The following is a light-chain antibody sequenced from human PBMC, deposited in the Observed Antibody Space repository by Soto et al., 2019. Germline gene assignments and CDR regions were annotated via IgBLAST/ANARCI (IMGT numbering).Light chain of an antibody. CDR3: QQYNYWPRT. CDR2: GAS. Sequence: EIVLTQSPGTLSLSPGERATLSCRASQSVISSYLAWFQQKPGQAPRLLIYGASTRATGIPARFSGSGSGTEFTLTISSLQSEDFAVYYCQQYNYWPRTFGQGTKVDIK. V-gene: IGKV3-15*01. CDR1: QSVISSY. J-gene: IGKJ1*01.